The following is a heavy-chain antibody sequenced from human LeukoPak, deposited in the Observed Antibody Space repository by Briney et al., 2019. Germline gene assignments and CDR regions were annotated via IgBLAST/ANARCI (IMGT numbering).Heavy chain of an antibody. CDR1: GFTFSSDA. V-gene: IGHV3-23*01. J-gene: IGHJ6*03. CDR2: ISGSGGST. CDR3: AKDRIAAPAYMHV. D-gene: IGHD6-6*01. Sequence: GGSLRLSCAASGFTFSSDAMSWVRQAPGKGLEWVSAISGSGGSTYYADSVKGRFTISRDHSKNPLYLPMNRLRAEDTAVYYCAKDRIAAPAYMHVWGKGTTVTVSS.